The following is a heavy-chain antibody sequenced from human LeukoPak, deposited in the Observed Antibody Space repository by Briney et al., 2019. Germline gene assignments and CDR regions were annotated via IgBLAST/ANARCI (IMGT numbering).Heavy chain of an antibody. Sequence: SETLSLTCTVSGCSISSSGYYWGWIRQPPGKGLEWSASIYYSGSTYYNPSLKSRATISVDTSKNQPSLKLSSLTAADRAVYYCARHEYSGSYYGLFWFDPWGQGTLVTVSS. CDR1: GCSISSSGYY. V-gene: IGHV4-39*01. J-gene: IGHJ5*02. CDR3: ARHEYSGSYYGLFWFDP. D-gene: IGHD1-26*01. CDR2: IYYSGST.